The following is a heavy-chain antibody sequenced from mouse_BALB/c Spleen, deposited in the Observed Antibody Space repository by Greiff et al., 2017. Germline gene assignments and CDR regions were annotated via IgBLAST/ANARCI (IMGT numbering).Heavy chain of an antibody. D-gene: IGHD1-1*01. Sequence: EVQLQQSGAELVKPGASVKLSCTASGFNIKDTYMNWVKQRPEQGLEWIGRIDPANGNTKYDPKFQGKATITADTSSNTAYLQLSSLTSEDTAVYYCASLRFDAMDYWGQGTSVTVSS. J-gene: IGHJ4*01. CDR3: ASLRFDAMDY. CDR2: IDPANGNT. CDR1: GFNIKDTY. V-gene: IGHV14-3*02.